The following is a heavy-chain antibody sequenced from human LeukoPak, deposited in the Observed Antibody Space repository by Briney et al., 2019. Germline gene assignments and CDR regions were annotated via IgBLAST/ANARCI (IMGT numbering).Heavy chain of an antibody. J-gene: IGHJ5*02. CDR1: GYSFTSYW. Sequence: GESLKTSCKGSGYSFTSYWIGWVRQMPGKGLEWMGIIYPGDSDTRYSPSFQGQVTISADKSISTAYLQWSSLKASDTAMYYCARLGCSSTSCYVGVGWFDPWGQGTLVTVSS. CDR2: IYPGDSDT. CDR3: ARLGCSSTSCYVGVGWFDP. D-gene: IGHD2-2*01. V-gene: IGHV5-51*01.